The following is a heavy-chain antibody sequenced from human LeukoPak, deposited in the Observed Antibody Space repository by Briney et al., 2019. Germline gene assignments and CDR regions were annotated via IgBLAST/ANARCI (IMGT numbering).Heavy chain of an antibody. CDR2: ISYDGSNK. J-gene: IGHJ5*02. D-gene: IGHD6-19*01. V-gene: IGHV3-30*04. CDR1: GFTFSSYA. CDR3: ASGFNPNSSGWS. Sequence: PGGSLRLSCAASGFTFSSYAMHWVRQAPGKGLEWVAVISYDGSNKYYADSVKGRFTISRDNSKNTLYLQMNSLRAEDTAVYYCASGFNPNSSGWSWGQGTLVTVSS.